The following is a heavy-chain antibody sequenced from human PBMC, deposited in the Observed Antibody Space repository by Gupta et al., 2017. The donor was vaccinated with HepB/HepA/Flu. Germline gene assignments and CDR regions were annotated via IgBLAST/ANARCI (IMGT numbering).Heavy chain of an antibody. J-gene: IGHJ5*02. Sequence: QVQLQQWGAGLLKPSETLSLTCAVYGGSFSGYYWSWIRQPPGKGLEWIGEINHSGSTNYKKSRKSRVTISVDTSKKQFSRKLSSVTAAEAAVYDCARGAYSSSTSGYSSWFDPGGQGTLVTVYS. CDR1: GGSFSGYY. D-gene: IGHD2-2*01. V-gene: IGHV4-34*01. CDR2: INHSGST. CDR3: ARGAYSSSTSGYSSWFDP.